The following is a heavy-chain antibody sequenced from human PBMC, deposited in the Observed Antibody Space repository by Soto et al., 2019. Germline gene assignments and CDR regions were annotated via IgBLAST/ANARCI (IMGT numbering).Heavy chain of an antibody. Sequence: PSDTLSLTCTVSGGSISGYYWSWIRQPPGKGLEWIGNVYYSGGAKHNPSVKRRVSISVDTSKNQFSLNLSSVTAADTAVYYCTRDGDGRMTTNPYYYYGMDVWGPGITVTVSS. D-gene: IGHD2-21*02. V-gene: IGHV4-59*01. CDR3: TRDGDGRMTTNPYYYYGMDV. J-gene: IGHJ6*02. CDR1: GGSISGYY. CDR2: VYYSGGA.